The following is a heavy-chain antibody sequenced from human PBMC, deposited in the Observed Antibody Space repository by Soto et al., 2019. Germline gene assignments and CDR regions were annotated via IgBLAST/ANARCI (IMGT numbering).Heavy chain of an antibody. J-gene: IGHJ4*02. D-gene: IGHD6-19*01. CDR2: IYRDRSI. CDR1: GFTVSSNH. Sequence: PGGSLRLSCATSGFTVSSNHMNWVRQAPGKGLEWVSVIYRDRSIYYADSVKGRFTISRDNSKNTLYLQMNSLRAEDTAVYYCATGLAGSYWGQGTQVTVSS. V-gene: IGHV3-53*01. CDR3: ATGLAGSY.